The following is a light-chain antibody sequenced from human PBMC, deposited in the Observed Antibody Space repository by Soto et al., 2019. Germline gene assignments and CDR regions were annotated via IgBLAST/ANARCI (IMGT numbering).Light chain of an antibody. J-gene: IGKJ1*01. CDR3: QYYGTSPQT. Sequence: DIVMTQSPATLFMSPGERANLSCRASQSVSSSALAWYQQKPGQAPRRLIYGASSRATGIPDRFSGSGSGTDFTLTISRLEPEDFAVYYCQYYGTSPQTFGQGTKVDIK. CDR2: GAS. V-gene: IGKV3-20*01. CDR1: QSVSSSA.